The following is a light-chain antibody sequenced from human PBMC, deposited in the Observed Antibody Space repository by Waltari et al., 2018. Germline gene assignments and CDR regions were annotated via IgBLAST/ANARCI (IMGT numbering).Light chain of an antibody. CDR1: QSVSSN. J-gene: IGKJ3*01. V-gene: IGKV3-15*01. CDR3: QQYNNWIT. Sequence: EIVMTQSPATLSVSPGERATLPCRASQSVSSNLAWYQQKPGQAPRRLIYCASTRATGIPARFSGSGSGTEFTLTISSLQSEDFAVYYCQQYNNWITFGPGTKVDIK. CDR2: CAS.